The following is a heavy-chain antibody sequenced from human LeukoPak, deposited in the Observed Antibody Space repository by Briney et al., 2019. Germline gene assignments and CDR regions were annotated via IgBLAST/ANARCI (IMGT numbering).Heavy chain of an antibody. V-gene: IGHV3-23*01. CDR2: ISGSGGST. CDR1: GFTFSSYA. CDR3: AKVPFIAVAGPSFDY. D-gene: IGHD6-19*01. Sequence: PGGSLRLSCAASGFTFSSYAMSWVRQAPGKGLEWVSAISGSGGSTYYADSVKGRFTVSSDNSKNTLYLQMNSLRAEDTAVYYCAKVPFIAVAGPSFDYWGQGTLVTVSS. J-gene: IGHJ4*02.